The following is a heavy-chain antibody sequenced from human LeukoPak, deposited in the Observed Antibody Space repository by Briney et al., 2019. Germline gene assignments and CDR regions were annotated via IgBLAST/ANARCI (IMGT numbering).Heavy chain of an antibody. Sequence: SETLSLTCSVSGGSISSYYWSWIRQPAGKGLEWIGRIDTGGSTNHNPSLKSRVTMSLDTSKKQFSLKLSSVTAADTAVYYCAREGSSWYRALDYWGQGTLVTVSS. D-gene: IGHD6-13*01. J-gene: IGHJ4*02. CDR2: IDTGGST. V-gene: IGHV4-4*07. CDR3: AREGSSWYRALDY. CDR1: GGSISSYY.